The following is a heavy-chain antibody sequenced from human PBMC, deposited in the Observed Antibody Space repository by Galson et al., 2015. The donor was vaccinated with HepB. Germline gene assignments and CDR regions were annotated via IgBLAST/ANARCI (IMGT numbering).Heavy chain of an antibody. CDR1: GYAFSKYT. J-gene: IGHJ4*02. D-gene: IGHD6-13*01. CDR3: ARARYGTSPPDY. CDR2: SSAYNGNT. V-gene: IGHV1-18*01. Sequence: SVKVSCKASGYAFSKYTINWVRQAPGQRPEWMGWSSAYNGNTNYAQKLQGRVTMTTDTSTSTAYMELGSLRSDDTAVYYCARARYGTSPPDYWGQGTLVTVSS.